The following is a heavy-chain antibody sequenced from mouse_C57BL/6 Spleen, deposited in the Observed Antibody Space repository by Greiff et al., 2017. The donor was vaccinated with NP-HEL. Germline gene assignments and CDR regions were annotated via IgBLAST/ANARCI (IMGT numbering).Heavy chain of an antibody. CDR1: GFTFSSYA. CDR2: ISDGGSYT. D-gene: IGHD1-1*01. CDR3: ARGDYGSSPLGYSDV. J-gene: IGHJ1*03. Sequence: EVQLVESGGGLVKPGGSLKLSCAASGFTFSSYAMSWVRQTPEKRLEWVATISDGGSYTYYPDNVKGRFTISRDNAKNNLYLQMSHLKSEDTAMYYCARGDYGSSPLGYSDVWGTGTTVTVSS. V-gene: IGHV5-4*01.